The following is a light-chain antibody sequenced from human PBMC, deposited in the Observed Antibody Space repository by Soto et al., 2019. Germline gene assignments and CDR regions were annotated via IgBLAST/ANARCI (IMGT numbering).Light chain of an antibody. CDR2: GAS. J-gene: IGKJ3*01. V-gene: IGKV3-15*01. CDR3: QQYDNWPLT. CDR1: QSISTN. Sequence: EIVMTQSPATLSVSPGERASLSCRASQSISTNLAWYQQKPGQAPRLLIYGASTRATGIPARFSGSGSGTEFTPTITTAQSEDFAVSYCQQYDNWPLTFGPGTQVDIE.